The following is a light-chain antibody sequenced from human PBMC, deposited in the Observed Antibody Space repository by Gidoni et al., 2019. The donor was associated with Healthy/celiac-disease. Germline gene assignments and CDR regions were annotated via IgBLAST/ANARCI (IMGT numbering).Light chain of an antibody. V-gene: IGLV2-14*01. Sequence: QSALTQPASVSGSPGQSITISCTGTSSDVGGYHYVSWYQQHPGKAPKLMIYDVSNRPLGVSNRFSGSKSGNTASLTISGLQAEDEADYYCSSYTSSSTVVFGGGTKLTVL. J-gene: IGLJ2*01. CDR3: SSYTSSSTVV. CDR2: DVS. CDR1: SSDVGGYHY.